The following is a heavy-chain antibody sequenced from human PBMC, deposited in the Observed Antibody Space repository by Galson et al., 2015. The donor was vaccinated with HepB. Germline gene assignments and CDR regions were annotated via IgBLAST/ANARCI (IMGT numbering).Heavy chain of an antibody. D-gene: IGHD2-2*01. CDR1: GFTFSSYA. V-gene: IGHV3-23*01. Sequence: SLRLSCAASGFTFSSYAMSWVRQAPGKGLEWVSAISGSGGSTYYADSVKGRFTISRDNSKNTLYLQMNSLRAEDTAVYYCATLPAGVVPAAPGLYYYYYMDVWGKGTTVTVSS. CDR3: ATLPAGVVPAAPGLYYYYYMDV. CDR2: ISGSGGST. J-gene: IGHJ6*03.